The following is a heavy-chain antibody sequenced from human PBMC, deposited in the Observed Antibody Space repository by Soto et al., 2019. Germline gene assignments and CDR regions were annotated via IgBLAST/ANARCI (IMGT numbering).Heavy chain of an antibody. D-gene: IGHD3-22*01. CDR3: AKGRGTIVVTDAYDI. CDR1: GFSFDDYT. V-gene: IGHV3-9*01. CDR2: LSWNSGFS. J-gene: IGHJ3*02. Sequence: EMLLVESGGGLVQPGRSLRLSCGGSGFSFDDYTMHWVRQAPGKCPEWVASLSWNSGFSGYADSVKGRFTISRDNAQSSVHLQMNNLRTEDTALYYCAKGRGTIVVTDAYDIWGQGTIVTVSS.